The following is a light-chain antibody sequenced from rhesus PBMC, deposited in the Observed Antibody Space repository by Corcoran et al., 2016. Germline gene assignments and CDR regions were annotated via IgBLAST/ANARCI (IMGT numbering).Light chain of an antibody. Sequence: DVQMTQSPSYLSASVGDKVTITCHASQGINSWLAWYQQKPGKAPKPLIFAASTLQSGVPSRFSGSGSGTDYTLTISGLQPEDFATYCCQHYDILPYSFGQGTKVDI. CDR1: QGINSW. J-gene: IGKJ2*01. V-gene: IGKV1-19*01. CDR2: AAS. CDR3: QHYDILPYS.